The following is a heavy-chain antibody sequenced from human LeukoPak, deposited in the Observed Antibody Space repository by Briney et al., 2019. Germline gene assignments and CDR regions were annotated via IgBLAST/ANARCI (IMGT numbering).Heavy chain of an antibody. J-gene: IGHJ5*02. CDR2: IIPIFGTA. V-gene: IGHV1-69*05. Sequence: SVKVSCKASGGTFSSYAISWVRQAPGQGLEWMGGIIPIFGTANYAQKFQGRVTITTDESTSTAYMELSSLRSEDTAVYYCARGTGCSSTSCYLNWFDPWGQGTLVTVSS. CDR1: GGTFSSYA. CDR3: ARGTGCSSTSCYLNWFDP. D-gene: IGHD2-2*01.